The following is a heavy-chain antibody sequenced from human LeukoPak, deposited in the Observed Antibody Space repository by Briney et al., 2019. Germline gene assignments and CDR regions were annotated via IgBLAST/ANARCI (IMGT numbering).Heavy chain of an antibody. CDR1: GFTFSDSA. V-gene: IGHV3-73*01. D-gene: IGHD2-15*01. J-gene: IGHJ4*02. CDR2: IRSKANSYAT. Sequence: GGSLRLSCAASGFTFSDSAVHWARQASGKGLEWVGRIRSKANSYATAYAASVKGRFTISRDDSKNTAYLQMNSLKTEDTAVYYCAKSVVVITFRFDDWGQGALVTVSS. CDR3: AKSVVVITFRFDD.